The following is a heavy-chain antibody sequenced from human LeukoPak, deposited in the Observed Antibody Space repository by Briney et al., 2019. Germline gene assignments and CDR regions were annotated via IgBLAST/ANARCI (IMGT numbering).Heavy chain of an antibody. J-gene: IGHJ3*02. Sequence: PSETLSLTCTVSGGSISSSSYYWGWIRQPPGKGLEWIGSIYLSGHTYYNPSLKSRVTMSVDTSNNQFSLRLSSMTAADTALYYCARQVATKGEWAFDIWGQGTMVTVYS. CDR3: ARQVATKGEWAFDI. CDR1: GGSISSSSYY. D-gene: IGHD5-12*01. V-gene: IGHV4-39*07. CDR2: IYLSGHT.